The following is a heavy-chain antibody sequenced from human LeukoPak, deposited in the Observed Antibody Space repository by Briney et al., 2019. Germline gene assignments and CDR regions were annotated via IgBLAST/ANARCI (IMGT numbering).Heavy chain of an antibody. CDR3: ARVAYCGGDCYSRFDP. Sequence: SETLSLTCTVSGGSITSYYWNWIRQPPGKGLEWVGYIYYSGSTNYHPSLKSRVTISVDTSKNQFSLKLSSVTAADTAVYYCARVAYCGGDCYSRFDPWGQGTLVTVSS. D-gene: IGHD2-21*02. V-gene: IGHV4-59*01. CDR2: IYYSGST. CDR1: GGSITSYY. J-gene: IGHJ5*02.